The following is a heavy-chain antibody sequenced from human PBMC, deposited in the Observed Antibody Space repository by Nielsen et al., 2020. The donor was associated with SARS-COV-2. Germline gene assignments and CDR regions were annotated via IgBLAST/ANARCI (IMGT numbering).Heavy chain of an antibody. CDR2: INPNSGGT. CDR1: GYTFTSYD. Sequence: ASVKVSCKASGYTFTSYDINWVRQATGQGLEWMGWINPNSGGTNYAQKFQGRVTMTRDTSISTAYMELSRLRSDDTAVYYCAKILERLETRENWFDPWGQGTLVTVSS. V-gene: IGHV1-2*02. D-gene: IGHD1-1*01. J-gene: IGHJ5*02. CDR3: AKILERLETRENWFDP.